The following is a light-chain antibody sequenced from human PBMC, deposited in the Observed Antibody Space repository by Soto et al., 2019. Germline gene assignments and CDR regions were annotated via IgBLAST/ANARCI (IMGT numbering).Light chain of an antibody. CDR1: QSVSSSD. CDR2: SAS. J-gene: IGKJ2*01. CDR3: QQYDT. Sequence: IVLTQSPGTLSLSPGERATLSCRGSQSVSSSDLAWYQQKPGQAPRLLIYSASSRATGIPDRFSGSASGTDFTLTISRLEPEDFAVYYCQQYDTFGQGTKLEIK. V-gene: IGKV3-20*01.